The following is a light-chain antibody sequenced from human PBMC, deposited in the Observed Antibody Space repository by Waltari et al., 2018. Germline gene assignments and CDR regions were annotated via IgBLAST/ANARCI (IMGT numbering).Light chain of an antibody. CDR2: AAS. Sequence: DIQLTQSPSFLSASVGDRVTIPCRASQGISSYLAWYQQKPGKAPRLLIYAASALQSGVPSRFSGSGSGTEFTLTISSLQPEDFATYYCQQSKSYPLFTFGPGTKVDIK. J-gene: IGKJ3*01. CDR1: QGISSY. V-gene: IGKV1-9*01. CDR3: QQSKSYPLFT.